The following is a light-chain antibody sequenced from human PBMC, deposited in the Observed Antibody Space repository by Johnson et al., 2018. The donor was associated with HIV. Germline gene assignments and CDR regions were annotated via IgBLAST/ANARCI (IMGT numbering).Light chain of an antibody. CDR1: SSNIGNNY. CDR3: GAWHTSLSAVGV. J-gene: IGLJ1*01. CDR2: DNN. Sequence: TQPPSVSAAPGQKVTISCSGSSSNIGNNYVSWYQQLPGTAPKLLIYDNNKRPSGIPDRFSGSKSGTSATLGITVLQTGDEADYYCGAWHTSLSAVGVFGTGTKVTVL. V-gene: IGLV1-51*01.